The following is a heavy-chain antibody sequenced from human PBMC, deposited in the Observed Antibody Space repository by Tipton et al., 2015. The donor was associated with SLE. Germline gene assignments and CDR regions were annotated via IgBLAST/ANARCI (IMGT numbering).Heavy chain of an antibody. V-gene: IGHV4-38-2*01. CDR3: ARGGGGGYSGYGLGY. Sequence: TLSLTCAVSGYSISSGYYWGWIRPPPGKGLEWIGSIYHSGSTYYNPSLKSRVTISVDTPKNQFSLTLSSVTAADTTVYYCARGGGGGYSGYGLGYWGQGTLVTVSS. J-gene: IGHJ4*02. CDR2: IYHSGST. D-gene: IGHD5-12*01. CDR1: GYSISSGYY.